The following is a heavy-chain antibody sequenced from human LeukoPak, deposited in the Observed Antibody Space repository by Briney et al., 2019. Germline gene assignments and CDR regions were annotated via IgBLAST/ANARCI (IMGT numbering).Heavy chain of an antibody. D-gene: IGHD3-10*01. CDR1: GFTFTNYA. Sequence: VGSLSLSCAASGFTFTNYAMSWVRQAPGKGREWVSTIGGSCGRTYYADSVKGGFTISTDNSNNTLCLQLNSLKTEHKAVHYFTLIQGWGSGSYSRDFWGQGTLATVSS. J-gene: IGHJ4*02. CDR2: IGGSCGRT. CDR3: TLIQGWGSGSYSRDF. V-gene: IGHV3-23*01.